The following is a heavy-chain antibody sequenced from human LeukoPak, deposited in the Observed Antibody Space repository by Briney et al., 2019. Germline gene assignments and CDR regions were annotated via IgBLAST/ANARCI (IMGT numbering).Heavy chain of an antibody. V-gene: IGHV4-34*01. CDR2: INHSGST. D-gene: IGHD3-22*01. CDR1: GGSFSGYY. CDR3: ARAAAGYDSSGYYMVKKEYFQH. Sequence: PSETLSLTCAVYGGSFSGYYWSWIRQPPGKGLEWIGGINHSGSTNYNPSLKSRVTISVDTSKNQFSLKLSSVTAADTAVYYCARAAAGYDSSGYYMVKKEYFQHWGQGTLVTVSS. J-gene: IGHJ1*01.